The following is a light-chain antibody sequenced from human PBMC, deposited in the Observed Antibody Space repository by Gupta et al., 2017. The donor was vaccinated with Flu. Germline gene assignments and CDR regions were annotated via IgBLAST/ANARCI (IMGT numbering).Light chain of an antibody. CDR2: DVI. J-gene: IGLJ1*01. Sequence: QSALTQPRSVSGSPGQSVTVSCTGTSSDIGGYNYVSWYQQHPGKAPKLMIYDVIKRPSGVPDRFSGSKSGNTASLTISGLQAEDDADYYCCSFAGGFYVFGTGTKVTVL. CDR1: SSDIGGYNY. CDR3: CSFAGGFYV. V-gene: IGLV2-11*01.